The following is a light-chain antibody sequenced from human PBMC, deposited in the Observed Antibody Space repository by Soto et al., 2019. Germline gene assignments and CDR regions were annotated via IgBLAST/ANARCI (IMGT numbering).Light chain of an antibody. CDR1: QSVSTNY. CDR3: QQYGSSPPT. CDR2: GAS. V-gene: IGKV3-20*01. J-gene: IGKJ1*01. Sequence: EIVLTQSPGTLSLSPGERATLSCRASQSVSTNYLAWYQRKPGQAPRLLIYGASSRATGIPDRFSGSGSGTDFTLTITRLEPEDFAVYYCQQYGSSPPTFGQGTKVESK.